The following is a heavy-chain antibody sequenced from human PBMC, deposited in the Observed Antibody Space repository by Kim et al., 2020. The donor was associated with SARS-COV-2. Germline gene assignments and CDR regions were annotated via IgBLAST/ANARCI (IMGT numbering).Heavy chain of an antibody. Sequence: GGSLRLSCAASGFTFSSYSMNWVRQAPGKGLEWVSSISSSSSYIYYADSVKGRFTISRDNAKNSLYLQMNSLRAEDTAVYYCARDWDALRYFDPITFDYWGQGTLVTVSS. J-gene: IGHJ4*02. CDR3: ARDWDALRYFDPITFDY. V-gene: IGHV3-21*01. D-gene: IGHD3-9*01. CDR1: GFTFSSYS. CDR2: ISSSSSYI.